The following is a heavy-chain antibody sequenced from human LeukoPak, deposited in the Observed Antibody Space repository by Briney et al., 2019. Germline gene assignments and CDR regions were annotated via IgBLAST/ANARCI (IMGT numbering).Heavy chain of an antibody. D-gene: IGHD3-22*01. CDR2: ICTSGST. CDR3: ARDQLDYYDSSGYSPSYYYGMDV. J-gene: IGHJ6*02. Sequence: SETLSLTCTVSGGSISSYYWSWTRQPAGKGLEWIWRICTSGSTNYNPSLKSRVTMSVDTSKNQFSLKLSSVTAADTAVYYCARDQLDYYDSSGYSPSYYYGMDVWGQGTTVTVSS. CDR1: GGSISSYY. V-gene: IGHV4-4*07.